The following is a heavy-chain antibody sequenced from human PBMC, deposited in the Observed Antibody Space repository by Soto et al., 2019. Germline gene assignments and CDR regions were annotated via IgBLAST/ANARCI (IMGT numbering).Heavy chain of an antibody. D-gene: IGHD7-27*01. CDR3: AKNWNRGSLVQ. Sequence: SETLSLTCTVSGDSISTDYWSWIRRSPGKGLEWIGFIYYGGSTNYNPSLKSRVTISVDTPKNQFSLKLSSVTAADTAVYYCAKNWNRGSLVQWGQGTLVTVSS. J-gene: IGHJ4*02. V-gene: IGHV4-59*08. CDR1: GDSISTDY. CDR2: IYYGGST.